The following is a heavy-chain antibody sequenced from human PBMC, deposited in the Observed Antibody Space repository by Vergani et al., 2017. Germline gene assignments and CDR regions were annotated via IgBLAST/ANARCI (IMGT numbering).Heavy chain of an antibody. CDR1: GGTFSSYA. CDR2: IIPIFGTA. CDR3: AREGYYDSSGYQYYFDY. D-gene: IGHD3-22*01. Sequence: QVQLVQSGAEVKKPGSSVKVSCKASGGTFSSYAISWVRQAPGQGLEWMGGIIPIFGTANYAQKFQGRVTITADESTSTAYMELSSLRSEDTAVYYCAREGYYDSSGYQYYFDYWGQGTLVTVSS. J-gene: IGHJ4*02. V-gene: IGHV1-69*01.